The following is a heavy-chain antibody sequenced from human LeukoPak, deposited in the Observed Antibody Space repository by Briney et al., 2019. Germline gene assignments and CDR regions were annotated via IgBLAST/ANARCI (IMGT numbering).Heavy chain of an antibody. D-gene: IGHD4-11*01. CDR1: GYSFTSYD. CDR2: MNPNSGNT. J-gene: IGHJ4*02. V-gene: IGHV1-8*03. Sequence: ASVKVSCKASGYSFTSYDINWVRQATGQGLEWMGWMNPNSGNTGYAQKFQGRVTITRNTSISTAYMELSSLRSEDTAMYYCARSHDYSNTDWGQGTLVTVSS. CDR3: ARSHDYSNTD.